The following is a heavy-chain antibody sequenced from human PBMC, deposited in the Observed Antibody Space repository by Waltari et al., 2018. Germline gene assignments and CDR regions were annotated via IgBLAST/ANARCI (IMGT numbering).Heavy chain of an antibody. V-gene: IGHV4-38-2*01. CDR2: IYHSGGT. Sequence: QVQLQESGPGLVTPSETLSLTCAVSGYSIRSGYYWGWIRQPPGQGREWIVSIYHSGGTYYNPSLKSRVTISVDTSKNQFSLKLSSVTAADTAVYYCARHEYSYDLDYWGQGTLVTVSS. J-gene: IGHJ4*02. CDR1: GYSIRSGYY. D-gene: IGHD5-18*01. CDR3: ARHEYSYDLDY.